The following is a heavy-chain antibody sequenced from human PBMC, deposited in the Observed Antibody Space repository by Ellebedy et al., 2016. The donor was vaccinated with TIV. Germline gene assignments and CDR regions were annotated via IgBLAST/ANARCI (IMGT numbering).Heavy chain of an antibody. V-gene: IGHV4-34*01. J-gene: IGHJ4*02. CDR3: ARSEFSGYVY. CDR2: ITHSGST. Sequence: SETLSLXCAVYGGSFSGHYWSWIRQPPGKGLEWIGEITHSGSTNYKPSLKSRVTLSVDTSKNQFSLKLSSVTAADTAVYFCARSEFSGYVYWGQGTLVTVSS. CDR1: GGSFSGHY. D-gene: IGHD5-12*01.